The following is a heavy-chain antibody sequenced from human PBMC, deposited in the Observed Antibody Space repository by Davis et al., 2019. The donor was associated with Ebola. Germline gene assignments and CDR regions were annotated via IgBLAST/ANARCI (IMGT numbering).Heavy chain of an antibody. CDR2: IDYTGST. V-gene: IGHV4-61*01. D-gene: IGHD6-6*01. CDR3: ARDRGITTRTGRDSYYGMDV. CDR1: GGPVSSDSYY. J-gene: IGHJ6*02. Sequence: PSETLSLTCAVSGGPVSSDSYYWSWVRQPPGKKLEWIGYIDYTGSTNYNPSVKSRVILSVDTSKNQFSLEVTSVTAADTAVYYCARDRGITTRTGRDSYYGMDVWGQGTTVTVSS.